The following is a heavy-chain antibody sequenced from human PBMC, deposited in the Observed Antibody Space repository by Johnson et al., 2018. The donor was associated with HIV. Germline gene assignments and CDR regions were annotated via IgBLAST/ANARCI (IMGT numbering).Heavy chain of an antibody. J-gene: IGHJ3*01. CDR2: IYTGSDST. D-gene: IGHD6-6*01. CDR3: AGGSSGSFDL. V-gene: IGHV3-66*01. CDR1: GYSVTGYN. Sequence: VQLVESGGGLAKPAWSPRLSCAVSGYSVTGYNMNWVRQAPVKGLEWVSVIYTGSDSTSYTDSVKDRFTISIDMSKNAVYLQMSSLRAEDTALYYCAGGSSGSFDLWGRGTMVTVSS.